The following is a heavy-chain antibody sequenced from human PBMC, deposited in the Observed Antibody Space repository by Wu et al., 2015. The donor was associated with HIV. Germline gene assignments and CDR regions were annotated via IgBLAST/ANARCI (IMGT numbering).Heavy chain of an antibody. CDR1: GGTFSSYA. J-gene: IGHJ4*02. Sequence: QVQLVQSGAEVKKPGSSVKVSCKASGGTFSSYAISWVRQAPGQGLEWMGGIIPIFGTSNYAQKFQGRVTITTDESTSTAYMELSSLRSEDTAVYYCASGRYYYGSGSYYSLSEWGQGTLVTVSS. V-gene: IGHV1-69*05. CDR3: ASGRYYYGSGSYYSLSE. D-gene: IGHD3-10*01. CDR2: IIPIFGTS.